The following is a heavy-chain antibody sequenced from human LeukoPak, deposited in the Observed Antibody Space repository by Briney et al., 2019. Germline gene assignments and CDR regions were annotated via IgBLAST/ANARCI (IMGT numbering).Heavy chain of an antibody. J-gene: IGHJ5*02. CDR3: ARADRLAGGPYLIDP. CDR2: INPNSGHR. Sequence: ASVKASCKASRYTFTDYYIHWVRQAPGQGLEWMGWINPNSGHRNSAQRFQGRVTMTRDTSITTVHMELNWLTSDDTAIYYCARADRLAGGPYLIDPWGQGTLVTVSS. CDR1: RYTFTDYY. D-gene: IGHD2-21*01. V-gene: IGHV1-2*02.